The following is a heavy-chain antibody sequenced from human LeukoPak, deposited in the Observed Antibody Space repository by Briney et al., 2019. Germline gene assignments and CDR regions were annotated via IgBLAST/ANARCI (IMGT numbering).Heavy chain of an antibody. V-gene: IGHV4-4*07. CDR1: GGSISSYY. J-gene: IGHJ3*02. CDR3: ARGPIAYCGGDCYKDAFDI. CDR2: IYTSGST. D-gene: IGHD2-21*02. Sequence: SQTLSLTCTVPGGSISSYYWSWIRQPAGKGLEWIGRIYTSGSTNYNPSLKSRVTMSVDTSKNQFSLKLSSVTAADTAVYYCARGPIAYCGGDCYKDAFDIWGQGTMVTVSS.